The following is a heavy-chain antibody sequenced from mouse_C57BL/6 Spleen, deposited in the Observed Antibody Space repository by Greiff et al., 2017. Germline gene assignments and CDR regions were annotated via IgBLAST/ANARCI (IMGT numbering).Heavy chain of an antibody. CDR3: ATYSRSAY. CDR2: INPSSGYT. D-gene: IGHD1-1*01. V-gene: IGHV1-7*01. Sequence: QVQLQQSGAELAKPGASVKLSCKASGYTFTSYWMHWVKQRPGKGLEWIGYINPSSGYTKYNQKFKDKATLTADKSSNTAYLQLSSVTCEDSAIYYCATYSRSAYWGQGTLVTVSA. J-gene: IGHJ3*01. CDR1: GYTFTSYW.